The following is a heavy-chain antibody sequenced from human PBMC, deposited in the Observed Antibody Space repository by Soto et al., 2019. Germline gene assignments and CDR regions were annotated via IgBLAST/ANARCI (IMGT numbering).Heavy chain of an antibody. J-gene: IGHJ4*02. V-gene: IGHV1-18*01. D-gene: IGHD6-6*01. CDR1: GYTFTSYG. CDR3: ARGSGQLAPSGSLDY. CDR2: IIAYFGKA. Sequence: ASVKVSCKASGYTFTSYGISWVRQAPGQGLEWMGWIIAYFGKANYAQKLQGRVTITTDESTSTAYMELSSLRSEDTAVYYCARGSGQLAPSGSLDYWGQGTLVTVSS.